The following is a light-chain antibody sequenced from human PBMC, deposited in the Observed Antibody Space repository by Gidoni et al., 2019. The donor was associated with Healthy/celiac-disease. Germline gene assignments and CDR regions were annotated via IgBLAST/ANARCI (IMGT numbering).Light chain of an antibody. J-gene: IGKJ1*01. Sequence: EIVLTQSPGTLSLSPGERATLSCRASQSVSSSYLAWYQQKPGQAPRLLIYVASSRATDFTLTISRREPEDFAVYYCQQYGSSPWTFGQGTKVEIK. V-gene: IGKV3-20*01. CDR3: QQYGSSPWT. CDR2: VAS. CDR1: QSVSSSY.